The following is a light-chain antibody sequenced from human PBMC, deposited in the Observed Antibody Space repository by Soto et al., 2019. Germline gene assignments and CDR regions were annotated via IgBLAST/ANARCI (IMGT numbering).Light chain of an antibody. V-gene: IGKV1-39*01. CDR3: KQSYSTPQA. Sequence: DIQMTQSPSSLSASVGDRVTITCRASQSIGTYLDWYQYKPGKAHKVVIYAVYGLQSGVQSRFSGSGPGTDFTLTIRSLQPEDFATYYCKQSYSTPQAFGQGTKVDNK. CDR2: AVY. CDR1: QSIGTY. J-gene: IGKJ1*01.